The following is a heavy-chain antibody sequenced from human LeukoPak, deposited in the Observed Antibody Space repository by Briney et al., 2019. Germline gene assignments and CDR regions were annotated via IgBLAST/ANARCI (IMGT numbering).Heavy chain of an antibody. CDR3: ATRLITITVGDI. Sequence: GGSLRLSCAASGYTFSDYYMSWIRQAPGKGLEWVSYISSSGSTIYYADSVKGRFTISRDNAKNSLYLQMNSLRAEDTAVYYRATRLITITVGDIWGQGTMVTVSS. J-gene: IGHJ3*02. CDR1: GYTFSDYY. V-gene: IGHV3-11*04. CDR2: ISSSGSTI. D-gene: IGHD3-3*01.